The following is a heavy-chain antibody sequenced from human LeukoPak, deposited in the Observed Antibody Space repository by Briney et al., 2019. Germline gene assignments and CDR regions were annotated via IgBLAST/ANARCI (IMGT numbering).Heavy chain of an antibody. CDR1: EFTFRNYD. D-gene: IGHD6-19*01. CDR2: IRYDGNNK. V-gene: IGHV3-30*02. CDR3: AKDQAVAGHPLDY. Sequence: PGGSLRLSCAASEFTFRNYDMHWVRQAPGKGLEWVAFIRYDGNNKYYADSVKGRFTISRDNSKNTLYLQMNSLRAVDTAVYYCAKDQAVAGHPLDYWGQGTLVTVSS. J-gene: IGHJ4*02.